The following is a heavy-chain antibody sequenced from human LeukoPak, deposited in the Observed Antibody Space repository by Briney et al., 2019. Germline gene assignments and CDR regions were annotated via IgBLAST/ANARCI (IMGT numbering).Heavy chain of an antibody. D-gene: IGHD5-18*01. J-gene: IGHJ3*02. Sequence: PSETLSLTCTVSGGSISSGSYYWSWIRQPAGKGLEWIGRIYTSGSTNYNPSLKSRVTISVDTSKNQFSLKLSSVTAADTAVYYCAGGIQYAFDIWGQGTMVTVSS. CDR3: AGGIQYAFDI. CDR2: IYTSGST. V-gene: IGHV4-61*02. CDR1: GGSISSGSYY.